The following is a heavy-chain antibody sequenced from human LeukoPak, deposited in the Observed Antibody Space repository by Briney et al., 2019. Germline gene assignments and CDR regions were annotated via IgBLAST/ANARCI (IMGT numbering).Heavy chain of an antibody. CDR2: INPNSGGT. Sequence: ASVKVSCKASGYTFTGYFMHWVRQAPGQGLEWMGWINPNSGGTNYAQKLQGRVTMTRGTSISTAYMELSRLRSDDTAVYYCARDYRYCSAGSCYPQPIDYWGQGTLVTVSS. V-gene: IGHV1-2*02. D-gene: IGHD2-15*01. J-gene: IGHJ4*02. CDR1: GYTFTGYF. CDR3: ARDYRYCSAGSCYPQPIDY.